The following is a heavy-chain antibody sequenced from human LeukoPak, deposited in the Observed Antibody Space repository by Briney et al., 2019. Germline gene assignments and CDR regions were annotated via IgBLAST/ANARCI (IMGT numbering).Heavy chain of an antibody. J-gene: IGHJ3*02. CDR1: GCSITGYH. CDR3: ARRNDFDI. Sequence: SEALSLTCTVSGCSITGYHWSWIRQPPGKGLEWIGYIYSSGSTEYKPSLKSRATISADTSKNQFSLKLTSVTAADTAIYYCARRNDFDIWGQGTMVTVSS. V-gene: IGHV4-4*08. CDR2: IYSSGST.